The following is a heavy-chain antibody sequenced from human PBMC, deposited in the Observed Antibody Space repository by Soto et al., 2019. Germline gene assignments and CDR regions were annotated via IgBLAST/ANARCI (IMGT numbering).Heavy chain of an antibody. V-gene: IGHV1-2*02. Sequence: GASVKVSCKASGYTFTGYYMHWVRQAPGQGLEWMGWINPNSGGTSYAQKFQGRVTMTRDTSISTAYMELSRLRSDDTAVYYCARVNVVVVAATREYYFDYWGQGTLVTVS. CDR1: GYTFTGYY. CDR2: INPNSGGT. D-gene: IGHD2-15*01. J-gene: IGHJ4*02. CDR3: ARVNVVVVAATREYYFDY.